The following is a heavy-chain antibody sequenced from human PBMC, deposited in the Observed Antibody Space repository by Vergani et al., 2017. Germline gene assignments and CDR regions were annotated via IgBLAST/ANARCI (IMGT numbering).Heavy chain of an antibody. V-gene: IGHV4-59*01. D-gene: IGHD6-13*01. Sequence: QVQLQESGPGLVKPSETLSLTCTVSGGSISSYYWSWIRQPPGKGLEWIGDNYYSGSTNYNPSLKSRVTISVDTSKNQFSLKLSSVTAADTAVYYCARDMSSSWYYYGMDVWGQGTTVTVSS. CDR3: ARDMSSSWYYYGMDV. J-gene: IGHJ6*02. CDR2: NYYSGST. CDR1: GGSISSYY.